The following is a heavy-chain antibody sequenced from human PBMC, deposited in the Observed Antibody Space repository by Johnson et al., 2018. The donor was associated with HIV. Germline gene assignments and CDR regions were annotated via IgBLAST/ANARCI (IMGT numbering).Heavy chain of an antibody. Sequence: PGKGLEWVSSISYDGSKKHYIESVKGRFTISRDNSKNTLYLQMNSLRAGDTAVYYCARDSASDAFDIWGQGTMVTVSS. D-gene: IGHD2-2*01. J-gene: IGHJ3*02. V-gene: IGHV3-33*05. CDR3: ARDSASDAFDI. CDR2: ISYDGSKK.